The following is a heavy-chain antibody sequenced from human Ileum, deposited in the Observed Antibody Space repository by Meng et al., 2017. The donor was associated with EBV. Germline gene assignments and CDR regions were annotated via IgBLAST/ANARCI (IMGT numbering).Heavy chain of an antibody. Sequence: ITCKGSAPPLVKPTPTLTLTCTFSGFSLSTSGVGVGWIRQPPGKALEWLAMIYGQGDKHYSPSLTSRLTITKDTSKNQVVLTMTNMDSVDTATYYCALRPRQLLRGWFDSWGQGALVTVSS. CDR2: IYGQGDK. CDR3: ALRPRQLLRGWFDS. J-gene: IGHJ5*01. V-gene: IGHV2-5*01. CDR1: GFSLSTSGVG. D-gene: IGHD6-13*01.